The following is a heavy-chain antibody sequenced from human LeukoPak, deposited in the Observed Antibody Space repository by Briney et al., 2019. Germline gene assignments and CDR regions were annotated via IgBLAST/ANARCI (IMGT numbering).Heavy chain of an antibody. D-gene: IGHD7-27*01. J-gene: IGHJ4*02. CDR2: ISFDGNNI. V-gene: IGHV3-30*03. CDR1: VFTFRSYG. Sequence: PGGSLRLSCAASVFTFRSYGIHWVRQAPGKGLEWVAVISFDGNNIYYADSVKGRFTISRDNSKNMLYLQMNSLRAEDTAGYFCARDAGTWGYGYYFVYSGQGTLVTVSS. CDR3: ARDAGTWGYGYYFVY.